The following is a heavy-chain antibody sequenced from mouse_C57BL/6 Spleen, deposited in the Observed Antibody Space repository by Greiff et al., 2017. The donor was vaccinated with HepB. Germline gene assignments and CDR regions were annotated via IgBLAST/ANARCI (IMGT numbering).Heavy chain of an antibody. D-gene: IGHD1-1*01. Sequence: EVHLVESGGDLVKPGGSLKLSCAASGFTFSSYGMSWVRQTPDKRLEWVATISSGGSYTYYPDSVKGRFTISRDNAKNTLYLQMSSLKSEDTAMYYCARHATVVATNAMDYWGQGTSVTVSS. CDR2: ISSGGSYT. J-gene: IGHJ4*01. CDR1: GFTFSSYG. V-gene: IGHV5-6*01. CDR3: ARHATVVATNAMDY.